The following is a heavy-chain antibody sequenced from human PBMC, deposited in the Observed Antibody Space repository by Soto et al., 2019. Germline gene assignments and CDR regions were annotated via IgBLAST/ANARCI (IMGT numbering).Heavy chain of an antibody. CDR2: ISAYNGNT. Sequence: ASVKVSCKASGYTFTSYGISWVRQAPGQGLEWMGWISAYNGNTNYAQKLQGRVTMTIDTSTSTAYMELRSLRSDDTAVYYCARGNYDFWSGYYKAGWFDPWGQGTLVTVSS. J-gene: IGHJ5*02. CDR3: ARGNYDFWSGYYKAGWFDP. V-gene: IGHV1-18*01. D-gene: IGHD3-3*01. CDR1: GYTFTSYG.